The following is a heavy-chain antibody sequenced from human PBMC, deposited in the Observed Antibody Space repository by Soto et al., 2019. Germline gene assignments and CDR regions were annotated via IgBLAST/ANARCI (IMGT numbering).Heavy chain of an antibody. CDR1: GGSISSGGYY. CDR3: ARDGAIFGDYYYGMDV. D-gene: IGHD3-10*01. CDR2: IYYSGST. V-gene: IGHV4-31*03. J-gene: IGHJ6*02. Sequence: QVQLQESGPGLVKPSQTLSLTCTVSGGSISSGGYYWSWIRQHPGKGLEWIGYIYYSGSTYYNPSLKSRVTISEDTSKNQFSLKLSSVTAADTAVYYCARDGAIFGDYYYGMDVWGQGTTVTVSS.